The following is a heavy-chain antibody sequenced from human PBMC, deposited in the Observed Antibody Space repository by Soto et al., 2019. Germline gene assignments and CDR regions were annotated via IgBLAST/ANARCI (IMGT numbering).Heavy chain of an antibody. Sequence: EVQLLESGGGLVQPGGSLRLSCAASGFTFSSYAMSWVRQAPGKGLEWVSAISGSGGSTYYADSVKGWFTISRDNSKNTLYLQMNSLRAEDTAVYYCAKSSKWLVQGAEGIDYWGQGTLVTVSS. CDR3: AKSSKWLVQGAEGIDY. J-gene: IGHJ4*02. CDR2: ISGSGGST. D-gene: IGHD6-19*01. V-gene: IGHV3-23*01. CDR1: GFTFSSYA.